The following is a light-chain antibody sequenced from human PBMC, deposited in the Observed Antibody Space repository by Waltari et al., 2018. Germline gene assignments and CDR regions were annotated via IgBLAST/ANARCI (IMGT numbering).Light chain of an antibody. V-gene: IGKV1-8*01. Sequence: AIRMPQSPASLSASTGDRVTFSCRASQGVSTYLAWYQQKPGKAPSLLIYAASTLESGVPSKFSGSGSGTDFTLTISCLQSEDFATYYCQQYHTYPWTFGQGTKVEI. CDR3: QQYHTYPWT. CDR1: QGVSTY. J-gene: IGKJ1*01. CDR2: AAS.